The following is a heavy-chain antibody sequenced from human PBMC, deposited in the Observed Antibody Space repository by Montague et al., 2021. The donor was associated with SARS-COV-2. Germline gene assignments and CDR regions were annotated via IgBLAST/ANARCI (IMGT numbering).Heavy chain of an antibody. D-gene: IGHD4-17*01. CDR3: TGADNYGS. V-gene: IGHV3-23*01. CDR2: ISGSGGST. CDR1: GFTFSSFT. Sequence: SLRLSCAASGFTFSSFTMSWVRLAPGKGLEWVSTISGSGGSTWYADSVKGRFTISRDNSKSTLFLQMNSLRAKGTALYYCTGADNYGSWGRGTLVTVSS. J-gene: IGHJ5*02.